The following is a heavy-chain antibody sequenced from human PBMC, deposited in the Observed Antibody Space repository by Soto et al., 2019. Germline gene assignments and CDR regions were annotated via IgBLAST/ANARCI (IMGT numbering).Heavy chain of an antibody. J-gene: IGHJ4*02. CDR3: AREAPYSSGRSMESEGFDH. CDR1: GFTFSSYG. D-gene: IGHD6-19*01. CDR2: IRYDGSNK. Sequence: QVQLVKSGGGVVQPGRSLRLSCAASGFTFSSYGMHWVRQAPGKGLEWVAVIRYDGSNKYYADSVKGRFTISRDNSKNTLYLQMNSLRAEDTAVYYCAREAPYSSGRSMESEGFDHWGQGTLVTVSS. V-gene: IGHV3-33*01.